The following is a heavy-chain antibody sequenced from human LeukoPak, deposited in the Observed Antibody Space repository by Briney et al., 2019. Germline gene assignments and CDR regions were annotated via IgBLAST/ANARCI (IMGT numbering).Heavy chain of an antibody. CDR2: ISNDGYTQ. CDR1: GFTFSTYG. D-gene: IGHD3-10*01. V-gene: IGHV3-30*03. CDR3: VPLGELSFDY. J-gene: IGHJ4*02. Sequence: RSLRLSCEASGFTFSTYGMHWVRQAPGRGLEWVAVISNDGYTQYYADSVKGRFTISRDNSKNALFLQMNSLRAEDTAVYYCVPLGELSFDYWGQGTLVTVSS.